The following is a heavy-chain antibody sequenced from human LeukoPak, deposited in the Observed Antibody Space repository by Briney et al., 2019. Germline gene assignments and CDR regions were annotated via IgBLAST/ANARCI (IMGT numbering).Heavy chain of an antibody. CDR2: ISYDRSKA. D-gene: IGHD2-15*01. Sequence: GGSLRLSCAVSGFTFSSFAVHWVRQAPGKGLEWVAVISYDRSKAYYADSVKGRFTISRDISKNTVFLQMNSLSTEDTAMYYCARDQSSGGRWLDYWGRGTLVTVSS. CDR3: ARDQSSGGRWLDY. J-gene: IGHJ4*02. V-gene: IGHV3-30-3*01. CDR1: GFTFSSFA.